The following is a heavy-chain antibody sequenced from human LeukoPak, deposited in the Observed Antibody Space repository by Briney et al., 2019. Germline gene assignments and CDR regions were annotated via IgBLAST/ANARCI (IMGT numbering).Heavy chain of an antibody. Sequence: GGSLRLPCAASGFTFTSYAMSWVRQAPGKGLEWVSAISGSGRDSYYADSVKGRFTISRDNSKNTLYLQMSSLRAEDTALYYCAKKRQSSATSFGDWGQGTMVTVSS. CDR3: AKKRQSSATSFGD. J-gene: IGHJ3*01. D-gene: IGHD2-15*01. V-gene: IGHV3-23*01. CDR2: ISGSGRDS. CDR1: GFTFTSYA.